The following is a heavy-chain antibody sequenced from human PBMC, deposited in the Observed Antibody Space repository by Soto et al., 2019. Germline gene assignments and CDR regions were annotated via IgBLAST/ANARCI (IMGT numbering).Heavy chain of an antibody. CDR3: AILGTYYFDNSDNYFDF. J-gene: IGHJ4*02. D-gene: IGHD3-22*01. Sequence: QVQLVQSGAEEMKPGASVKVSCKASGYTLTRYSIHWVRQAPGQRLEWMGWINAGNGNTKFSQKFQGRVTINRDTSASTAYMELRGIRSQDTAVCYCAILGTYYFDNSDNYFDFWGQGTLVTVSS. CDR1: GYTLTRYS. CDR2: INAGNGNT. V-gene: IGHV1-3*05.